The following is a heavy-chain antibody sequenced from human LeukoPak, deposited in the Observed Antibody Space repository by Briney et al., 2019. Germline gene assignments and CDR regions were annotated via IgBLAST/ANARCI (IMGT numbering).Heavy chain of an antibody. CDR1: GGSFSGCY. D-gene: IGHD3-10*01. CDR2: INHSGST. J-gene: IGHJ4*02. Sequence: PSETLSLTCAVYGGSFSGCYWSWIRQPPGKGLEWIGEINHSGSTNYNPSLKSRVTISVDTSKNQFSLKLSSVTAADTAVYYCARGQGWFGELLSPHYFDYWGQGTLVTVSS. CDR3: ARGQGWFGELLSPHYFDY. V-gene: IGHV4-34*01.